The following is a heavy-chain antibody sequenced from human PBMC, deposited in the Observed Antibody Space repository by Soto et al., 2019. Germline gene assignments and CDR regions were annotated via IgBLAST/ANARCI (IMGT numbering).Heavy chain of an antibody. CDR2: IYYSEST. Sequence: PSETLSLTCTVSGGSISSGGYYWSWIRQHPGKGLEWIGYIYYSESTYYNPSLKSRVTISVDTSKNQFSLKLSSVTAADTAVYYCARDRGGGATGKPYYYGMDVWGQGTTVTVSS. CDR3: ARDRGGGATGKPYYYGMDV. J-gene: IGHJ6*02. CDR1: GGSISSGGYY. V-gene: IGHV4-31*03. D-gene: IGHD1-26*01.